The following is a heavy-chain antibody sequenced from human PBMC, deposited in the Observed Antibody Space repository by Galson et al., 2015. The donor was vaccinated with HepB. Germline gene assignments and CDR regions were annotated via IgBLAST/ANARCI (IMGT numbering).Heavy chain of an antibody. V-gene: IGHV5-10-1*01. Sequence: QSGAEVKKPGESLRISCKGSGYSFTSYWISWVRQMPGKGLEWMGRIDPSDSYTNYSPSFQGHVTISADKSISTAYLQWSSLKASDTAMYYCATLGYCSSTSCYLGLGAFDIWGQGTMVTVSS. CDR2: IDPSDSYT. J-gene: IGHJ3*02. CDR3: ATLGYCSSTSCYLGLGAFDI. CDR1: GYSFTSYW. D-gene: IGHD2-2*01.